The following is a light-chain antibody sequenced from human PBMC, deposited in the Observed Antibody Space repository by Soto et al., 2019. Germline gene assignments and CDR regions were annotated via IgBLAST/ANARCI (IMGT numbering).Light chain of an antibody. CDR2: DDA. CDR1: SANIGAGYV. V-gene: IGLV1-40*01. J-gene: IGLJ1*01. CDR3: QSYDSSLTV. Sequence: QSVLTQPPSVSGAPGQRVTISCTGSSANIGAGYVVHWYQQLPGTAPKLLIYDDANRPSGVPERFSGSKSGASASLAIAGLQAEDEADYYCQSYDSSLTVFGSGTKLTVL.